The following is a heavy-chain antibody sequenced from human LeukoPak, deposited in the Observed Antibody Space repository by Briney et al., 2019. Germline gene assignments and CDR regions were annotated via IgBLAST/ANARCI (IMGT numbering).Heavy chain of an antibody. CDR3: AKISQSYSSSWYPTGYFDY. CDR1: GFTFSSYA. J-gene: IGHJ4*02. V-gene: IGHV3-23*01. Sequence: GGSLRLSCAASGFTFSSYAMSWVRQAPGKGLEWVSVISGSGSSTYYADSVKGRFTISRDNSKNTLSLQMNSLRAEDTAVYFCAKISQSYSSSWYPTGYFDYWGQGTLVTVSS. CDR2: ISGSGSST. D-gene: IGHD6-13*01.